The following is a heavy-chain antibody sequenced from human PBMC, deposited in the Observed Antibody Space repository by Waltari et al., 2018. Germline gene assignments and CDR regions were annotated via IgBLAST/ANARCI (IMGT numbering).Heavy chain of an antibody. CDR1: SGLT. CDR2: IYWDDDT. V-gene: IGHV2-5*08. Sequence: SGLTVSWIRQPPGKALEWLAVIYWDDDTRYSPFLRTRLTITKDTSKNSVVLTLANMDPGDTAAYFCARSRGMTYLDFWGQGILVTVSS. CDR3: ARSRGMTYLDF. D-gene: IGHD3-10*01. J-gene: IGHJ4*02.